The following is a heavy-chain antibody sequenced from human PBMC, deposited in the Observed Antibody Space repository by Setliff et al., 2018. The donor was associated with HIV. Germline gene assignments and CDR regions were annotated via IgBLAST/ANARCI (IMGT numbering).Heavy chain of an antibody. V-gene: IGHV3-15*01. CDR1: GFTFSSYG. CDR3: STSPRGYVDY. Sequence: GGSLRLSCAASGFTFSSYGMHWVRQAPGKGLEWVGRIKSKTDGETRDYAAPVKGRFTISRDDSRNTVYLQMNRLKSEDTAVYYCSTSPRGYVDYWGQGTLVTVSS. CDR2: IKSKTDGETR. D-gene: IGHD1-1*01. J-gene: IGHJ4*02.